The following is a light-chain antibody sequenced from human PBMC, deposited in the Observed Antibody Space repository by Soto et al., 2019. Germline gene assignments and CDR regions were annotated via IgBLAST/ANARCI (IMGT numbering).Light chain of an antibody. CDR2: EVS. V-gene: IGLV2-14*01. J-gene: IGLJ1*01. CDR1: SSDVGGYNY. CDR3: SSYTSSSIDYV. Sequence: QSALTQPASVSGSPGQSITISCTGTSSDVGGYNYVFWYQQHPGKAPKLMIYEVSNRPSGVSNRFSGSKSGNTASLIISGLQAEDEADYYCSSYTSSSIDYVFGTGTKLTVL.